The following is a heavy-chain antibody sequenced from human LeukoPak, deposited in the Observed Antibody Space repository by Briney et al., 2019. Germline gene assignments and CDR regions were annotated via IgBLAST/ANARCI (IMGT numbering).Heavy chain of an antibody. CDR1: GGSISSGGYY. D-gene: IGHD3-9*01. J-gene: IGHJ4*02. CDR3: ARTSKYDILTGLYYFDY. Sequence: SETLSLTCTVSGGSISSGGYYWSWIRQHPGKGLEWIGYIYYSGSTYYNPSLKSRVTISVDTSKNQFSLKLSSVTAADTAVYYCARTSKYDILTGLYYFDYWGQGTLVTVSS. V-gene: IGHV4-31*03. CDR2: IYYSGST.